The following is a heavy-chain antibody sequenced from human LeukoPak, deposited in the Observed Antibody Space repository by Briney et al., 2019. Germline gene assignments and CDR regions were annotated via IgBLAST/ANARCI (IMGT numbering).Heavy chain of an antibody. CDR3: AREGYMATINY. D-gene: IGHD5-24*01. V-gene: IGHV3-48*03. CDR2: ISSSGSTI. Sequence: PGGSLRLSCAASGFTFSSYEMNWVRQAPGKGLEWVSYISSSGSTIYYADSVKGRFTISRDNAKNSLYLQMNSLRAEDTAVYYCAREGYMATINYWGQGTLVTASS. J-gene: IGHJ4*02. CDR1: GFTFSSYE.